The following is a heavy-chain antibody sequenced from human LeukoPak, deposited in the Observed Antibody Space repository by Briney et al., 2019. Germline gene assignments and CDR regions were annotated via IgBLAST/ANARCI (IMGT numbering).Heavy chain of an antibody. CDR1: GYTFTSYD. D-gene: IGHD3-10*01. V-gene: IGHV1-8*01. CDR3: ARGRGSRRGYYFDY. Sequence: ASVKVSCRASGYTFTSYDINWVRQATGQGLEWMGWMNPNSGNTGYAQKFQGRVTMTRNTSISTAYMELSSLRSEDTAVYYCARGRGSRRGYYFDYWGQGTLVTVSS. CDR2: MNPNSGNT. J-gene: IGHJ4*02.